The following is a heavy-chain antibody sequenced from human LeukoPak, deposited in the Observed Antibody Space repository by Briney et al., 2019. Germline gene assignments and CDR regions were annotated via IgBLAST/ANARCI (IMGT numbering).Heavy chain of an antibody. V-gene: IGHV4-61*02. CDR2: IYTSGST. Sequence: SETLSLTCTVSGGSISSGSYYWSWIRQPAGKGLEWIGRIYTSGSTNYNPSLKSRVTISVDTSKNQFSLKLSSVTAADTAVYYCARVRTITMVRGVIIPLFDYWGQGTLVTVSS. CDR1: GGSISSGSYY. J-gene: IGHJ4*02. D-gene: IGHD3-10*01. CDR3: ARVRTITMVRGVIIPLFDY.